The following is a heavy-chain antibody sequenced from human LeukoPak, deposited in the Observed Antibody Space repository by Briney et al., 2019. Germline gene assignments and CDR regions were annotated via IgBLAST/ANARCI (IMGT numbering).Heavy chain of an antibody. J-gene: IGHJ4*02. V-gene: IGHV3-48*02. Sequence: PGGSLRLSCAASGFTFAHFDVSWVRQAPGKGLEWVSYISSGSITIYYADSVKGRFTISRDNAKNSLYLQMNSLRDEDTAVYYCARDVHFDYWGQGTLVTVSS. CDR1: GFTFAHFD. CDR3: ARDVHFDY. CDR2: ISSGSITI.